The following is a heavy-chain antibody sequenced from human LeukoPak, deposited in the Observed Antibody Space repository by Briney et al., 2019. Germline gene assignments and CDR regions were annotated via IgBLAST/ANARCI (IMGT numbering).Heavy chain of an antibody. D-gene: IGHD1-1*01. J-gene: IGHJ4*02. Sequence: ASVKVSCKASRDTFTSYYIHWVRQAPGQGLEWMGWINAYNGNTNYAQNLQGRVTMTTDTSTSTAYMELRSLRSDDTAVYYCARRQGTTLNFDYWGQGTLVTVSS. CDR3: ARRQGTTLNFDY. CDR2: INAYNGNT. V-gene: IGHV1-18*04. CDR1: RDTFTSYY.